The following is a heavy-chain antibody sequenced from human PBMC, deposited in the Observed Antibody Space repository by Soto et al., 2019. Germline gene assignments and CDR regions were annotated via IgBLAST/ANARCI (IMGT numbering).Heavy chain of an antibody. D-gene: IGHD3-22*01. CDR3: ARDPVGITHFDY. J-gene: IGHJ4*02. CDR2: IYYLGRT. Sequence: SETLSLTCTVDSISTYYWNWIRQPPGKGLEWIGYIYYLGRTNYNSSLKSRITMSIDTSKNQFSLKLSSVTAADTAIYYCARDPVGITHFDYWGQGAPVTVSS. V-gene: IGHV4-59*01. CDR1: SISTYY.